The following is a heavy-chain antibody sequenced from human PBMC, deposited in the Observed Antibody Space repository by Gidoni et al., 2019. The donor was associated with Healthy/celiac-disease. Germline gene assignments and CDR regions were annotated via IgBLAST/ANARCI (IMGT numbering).Heavy chain of an antibody. Sequence: EVQLVESGGGLVKPGGSLRLSCAASGFTFSSYSMNWVRQAPGKGLEWVSSISSSSSYIYYADSVKGRFTISRDNAKNSLYLQMNSLRAEDTAVYYCASESGDYDFWSGSSYYYYYGMDVWGQGTTVTVSS. V-gene: IGHV3-21*01. D-gene: IGHD3-3*01. CDR1: GFTFSSYS. CDR3: ASESGDYDFWSGSSYYYYYGMDV. J-gene: IGHJ6*02. CDR2: ISSSSSYI.